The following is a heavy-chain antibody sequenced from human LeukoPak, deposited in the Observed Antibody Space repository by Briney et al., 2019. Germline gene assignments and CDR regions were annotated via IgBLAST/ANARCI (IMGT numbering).Heavy chain of an antibody. J-gene: IGHJ4*02. CDR2: ISGSGGST. CDR1: GFTFSSYA. D-gene: IGHD6-6*01. CDR3: AKGSSGMLLSHFDY. Sequence: PGGSLRLSCAASGFTFSSYAMSWVRQAPGKGLEWVSAISGSGGSTYYADSVKGRFTISGDSSKNTLYLQMNSLRAEDTAVYYCAKGSSGMLLSHFDYWGQGTLVTVSS. V-gene: IGHV3-23*01.